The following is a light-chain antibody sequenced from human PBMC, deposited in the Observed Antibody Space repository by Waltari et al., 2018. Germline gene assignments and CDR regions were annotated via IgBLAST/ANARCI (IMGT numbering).Light chain of an antibody. J-gene: IGKJ4*01. V-gene: IGKV1-39*01. CDR2: AAS. CDR3: QQSHSAPLA. CDR1: RAITKY. Sequence: DIQMTQSPSSLSASVGYRVTITCRASRAITKYVNWYQQRPGLAPKLLIYAASTLQGGVPTRFSGSGSGTDFTLTISSLQIEDFATYYCQQSHSAPLAFGGGTRLEI.